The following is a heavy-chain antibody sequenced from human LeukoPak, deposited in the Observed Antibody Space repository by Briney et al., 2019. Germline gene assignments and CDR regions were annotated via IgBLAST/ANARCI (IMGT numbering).Heavy chain of an antibody. J-gene: IGHJ4*02. V-gene: IGHV4-39*07. CDR3: ARSELLWFGGVNSGFDY. CDR2: IYYSGST. Sequence: SETLSLTCTVSGGSISSSTYYWGWIRQPPGKGPEWIGSIYYSGSTYYNPSLKSRVTISVDTSKNQFSLKLSSVTAAGTAVYYCARSELLWFGGVNSGFDYWGQGTLVTVSS. CDR1: GGSISSSTYY. D-gene: IGHD3-10*01.